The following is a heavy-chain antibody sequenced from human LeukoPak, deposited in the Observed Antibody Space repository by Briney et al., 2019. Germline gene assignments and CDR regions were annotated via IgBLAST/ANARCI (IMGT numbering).Heavy chain of an antibody. CDR1: GFILSRYS. CDR3: ARDGGGYCSGGSCYYMDV. Sequence: PGGSLRLSCEASGFILSRYSMNWVRQAPGKGLEWVSSVSTSSSYIYYADSVKGRFTISRDNAKKSLYLQMNSLRAEDTAVYYCARDGGGYCSGGSCYYMDVWGKGTTVTISS. D-gene: IGHD2-15*01. CDR2: VSTSSSYI. J-gene: IGHJ6*03. V-gene: IGHV3-21*01.